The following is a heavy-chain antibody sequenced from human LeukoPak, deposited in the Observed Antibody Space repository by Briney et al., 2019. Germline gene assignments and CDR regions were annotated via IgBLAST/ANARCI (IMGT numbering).Heavy chain of an antibody. CDR1: GYSISSGYY. CDR2: IYHSGST. CDR3: ARGGRSGTAMVTNY. Sequence: SETLSLTCAVSGYSISSGYYWGWIRQPPGKGLEWIGSIYHSGSTYYNPSLKSRVTISVDTSKNQFSLKLSSVTAADTAVYYCARGGRSGTAMVTNYWGQGTLVTVSS. V-gene: IGHV4-38-2*01. J-gene: IGHJ4*02. D-gene: IGHD5-18*01.